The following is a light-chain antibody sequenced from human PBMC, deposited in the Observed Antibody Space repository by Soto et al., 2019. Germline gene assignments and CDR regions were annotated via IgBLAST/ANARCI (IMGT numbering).Light chain of an antibody. J-gene: IGLJ3*02. CDR3: QSYDSSLSGWV. V-gene: IGLV1-40*01. Sequence: QSVLTQPPSVSGAPGQRVTISCTGSSSNIGAGYDVHWYQKLPGTAPKLLIYGNSHRPSGVPDRFSGSKSGTSASLAITGLQAEDEADYYCQSYDSSLSGWVFGGGTKLTVL. CDR1: SSNIGAGYD. CDR2: GNS.